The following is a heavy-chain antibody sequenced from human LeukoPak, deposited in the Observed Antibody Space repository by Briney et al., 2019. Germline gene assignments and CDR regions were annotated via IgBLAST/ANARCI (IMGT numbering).Heavy chain of an antibody. CDR2: IFYSGST. Sequence: PSETLSLTCSVSGGSISSCTYSWGWIRQPPGKGLEWIGNIFYSGSTYYGPSLKSRLTISLDTSRNQFSLKLNSVTAADTAVYYCAKSKGYGLIDIWGQGTMVTVSS. V-gene: IGHV4-39*07. CDR1: GGSISSCTYS. CDR3: AKSKGYGLIDI. D-gene: IGHD3-10*01. J-gene: IGHJ3*02.